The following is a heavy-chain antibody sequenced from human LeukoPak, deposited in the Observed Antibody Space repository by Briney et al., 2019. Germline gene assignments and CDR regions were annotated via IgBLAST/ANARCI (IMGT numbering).Heavy chain of an antibody. CDR3: AKDKGDFWSGSFDY. CDR1: GFTFSSYG. Sequence: PGRSLRLSCAASGFTFSSYGMHWVRQAPGKGLEWVAVISYDGSNKYYADSVKGRFTISRDNSKNSLYLQMNSLRAEDTALYYCAKDKGDFWSGSFDYWGQGTLVTVSS. CDR2: ISYDGSNK. D-gene: IGHD3-3*01. V-gene: IGHV3-30*18. J-gene: IGHJ4*02.